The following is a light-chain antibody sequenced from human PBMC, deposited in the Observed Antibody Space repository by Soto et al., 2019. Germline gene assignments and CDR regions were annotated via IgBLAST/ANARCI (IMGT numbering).Light chain of an antibody. J-gene: IGKJ1*01. CDR2: KAS. CDR3: QQYLNRWT. Sequence: DIQMTQSPSTLSASVGDRVTITCRASQSISTWLAWYQQKPGKAPKLLIYKASSLEGGVPSRFSGSGSGTEFTLTISSLQPDDFATYYCQQYLNRWTFGQGTKVVIK. V-gene: IGKV1-5*03. CDR1: QSISTW.